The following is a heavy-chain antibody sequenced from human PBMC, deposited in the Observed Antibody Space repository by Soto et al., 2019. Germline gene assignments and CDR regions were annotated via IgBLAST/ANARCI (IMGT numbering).Heavy chain of an antibody. CDR3: ARAYSGRLPRRADYYFAMDV. J-gene: IGHJ6*02. CDR1: GSTFSAYD. D-gene: IGHD2-15*01. CDR2: IGAADDP. V-gene: IGHV3-13*05. Sequence: GVLRLSCAASGSTFSAYDMHWVRQTTGKGLEWVSAIGAADDPYYLGSVKGRFTISRENAKNSLYLQMNSLRAEDTAVYYCARAYSGRLPRRADYYFAMDVWGQGTTVTVSS.